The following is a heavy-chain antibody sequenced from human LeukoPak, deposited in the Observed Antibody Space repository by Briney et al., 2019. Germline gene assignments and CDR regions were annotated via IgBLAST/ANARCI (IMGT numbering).Heavy chain of an antibody. V-gene: IGHV4-38-2*01. CDR1: GYSISSGYY. CDR3: ALSPLGAAGTWSGLFDY. CDR2: ISPSGST. D-gene: IGHD6-13*01. Sequence: SETLSLTCAVSGYSISSGYYWGWIRQPPGKGLEWIGSISPSGSTFYNPSLKSRVTISVDTSKNQFSLKLRSVTAADTAVYYCALSPLGAAGTWSGLFDYWGQGTLVTVSS. J-gene: IGHJ4*02.